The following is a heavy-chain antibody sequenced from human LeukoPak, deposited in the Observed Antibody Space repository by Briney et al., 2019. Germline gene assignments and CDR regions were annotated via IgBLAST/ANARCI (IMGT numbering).Heavy chain of an antibody. CDR3: ARVSFSYSGSRAFDI. J-gene: IGHJ3*02. Sequence: GGSLRLSCAASGFTFSDHYMDWVRQAPGKGLEWVGRTRNKANSYTTEYAASVKGRFTISRDDSKNSLYLQMNSLKTEDTAVYYCARVSFSYSGSRAFDIWGQGTMVTVSS. D-gene: IGHD3-10*01. CDR1: GFTFSDHY. CDR2: TRNKANSYTT. V-gene: IGHV3-72*01.